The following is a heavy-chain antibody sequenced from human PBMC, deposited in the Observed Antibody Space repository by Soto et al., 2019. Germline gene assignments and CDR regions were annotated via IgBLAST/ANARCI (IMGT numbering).Heavy chain of an antibody. CDR1: GGSISSGGYY. D-gene: IGHD3-10*01. CDR3: ARSYYYGSGTLGTTGY. Sequence: SETLSLTCTVSGGSISSGGYYWSWIRQHPGKGLEWIAYIYYSGSTYYNPSLKSRITISVDTPKNQFSLKLSSVTAADTAVYYCARSYYYGSGTLGTTGYWGQGTLVTVSS. J-gene: IGHJ4*02. V-gene: IGHV4-31*03. CDR2: IYYSGST.